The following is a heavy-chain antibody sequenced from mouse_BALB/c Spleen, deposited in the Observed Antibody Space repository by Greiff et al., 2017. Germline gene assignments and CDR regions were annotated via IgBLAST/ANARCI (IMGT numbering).Heavy chain of an antibody. Sequence: VQLKESGPELVKPGASVKMSCKASGYTFTSYVMHWVKQKPGQGLEWIGYINPYNDGTKYNEKFKGKATLTSDKSSSTAYMELSSLTSEDSAVYFCATGANGYFDYWGQGTTLTVSS. CDR3: ATGANGYFDY. V-gene: IGHV1-14*01. J-gene: IGHJ2*01. CDR2: INPYNDGT. CDR1: GYTFTSYV. D-gene: IGHD1-1*01.